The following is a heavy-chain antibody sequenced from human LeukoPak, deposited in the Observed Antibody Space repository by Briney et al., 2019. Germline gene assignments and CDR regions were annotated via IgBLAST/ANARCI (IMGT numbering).Heavy chain of an antibody. V-gene: IGHV4-59*08. CDR2: IYYSGST. Sequence: PSETLSLTCTVSGGSINTYYWSWIRQPPGKGLEWIGYIYYSGSTYYNPSLRGRVTISVDTSKNQFSLKLTSATAADTAVYYCARHRPMPGITVDRYFDPWGQGTLVTVSS. D-gene: IGHD6-19*01. J-gene: IGHJ5*02. CDR3: ARHRPMPGITVDRYFDP. CDR1: GGSINTYY.